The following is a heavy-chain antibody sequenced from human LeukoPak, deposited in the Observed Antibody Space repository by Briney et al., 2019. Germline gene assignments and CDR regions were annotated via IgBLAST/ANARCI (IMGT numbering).Heavy chain of an antibody. CDR3: ARDGGYYYDSSGYYSGWFDP. D-gene: IGHD3-22*01. Sequence: ASVKVSCKASGYTFTSYGISWLDQAPGKGLNWMEGISAYNGNTNYAQKLQGRVTMTTDTSTSTAYMELRSLRSDDTAVYYCARDGGYYYDSSGYYSGWFDPWGQGTLVTVSS. J-gene: IGHJ5*02. CDR1: GYTFTSYG. V-gene: IGHV1-18*01. CDR2: ISAYNGNT.